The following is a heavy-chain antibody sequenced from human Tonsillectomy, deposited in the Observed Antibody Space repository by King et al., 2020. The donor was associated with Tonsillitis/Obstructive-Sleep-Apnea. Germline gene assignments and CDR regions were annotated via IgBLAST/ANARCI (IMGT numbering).Heavy chain of an antibody. V-gene: IGHV4-31*03. Sequence: QLQESGPGLVKPSQTLSLTCTVSGGSISSGGYYWGWIRQHPGKGLEWIGYIYYSGSTYYNPSLKSRVTISVDTSKNQFSLKLSSVTAADTAVYYCARLVSTAMVTNWFDPWGQGTLVTVSS. CDR3: ARLVSTAMVTNWFDP. CDR1: GGSISSGGYY. CDR2: IYYSGST. D-gene: IGHD5-18*01. J-gene: IGHJ5*02.